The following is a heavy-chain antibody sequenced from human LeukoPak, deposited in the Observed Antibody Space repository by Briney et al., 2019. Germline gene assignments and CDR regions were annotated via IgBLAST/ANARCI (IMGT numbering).Heavy chain of an antibody. D-gene: IGHD3-22*01. CDR1: GFTVSSSY. CDR3: ARDPATYYYDSSVVDI. CDR2: IYSGGST. J-gene: IGHJ3*02. V-gene: IGHV3-53*01. Sequence: PGGSLRLSCAASGFTVSSSYMNWVRQAPGKGLEWVSVIYSGGSTYYADSAKGRFTISRDNSKNTLYLQMNSLRAEDTAVYYCARDPATYYYDSSVVDIWGQGTMVTVSS.